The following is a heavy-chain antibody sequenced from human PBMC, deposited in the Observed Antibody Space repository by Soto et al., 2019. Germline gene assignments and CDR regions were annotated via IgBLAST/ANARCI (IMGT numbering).Heavy chain of an antibody. Sequence: ASVKVSCKASGYTLTSYAMHWVRQAPGQRLEWMGWINAGNGNTKYSQKFQGRVTITRDTSASTAYMELSSLRSEDTAVYYCAGGIAAAGTGNWFDPWGQGTLVTV. CDR3: AGGIAAAGTGNWFDP. D-gene: IGHD6-13*01. V-gene: IGHV1-3*01. CDR1: GYTLTSYA. J-gene: IGHJ5*02. CDR2: INAGNGNT.